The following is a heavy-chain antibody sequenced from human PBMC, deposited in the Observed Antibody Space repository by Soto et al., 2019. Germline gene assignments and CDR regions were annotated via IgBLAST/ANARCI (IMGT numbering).Heavy chain of an antibody. CDR1: GGSISSGGYY. J-gene: IGHJ4*02. CDR2: IYYSGST. D-gene: IGHD2-15*01. V-gene: IGHV4-31*03. CDR3: ARGRYCSGGSCYSEPFDY. Sequence: QVQLQESGPGLVKPSQTLSLTCTVSGGSISSGGYYWSWIRQHPGKGLEWIEYIYYSGSTYYNPSLMSRVTISVDTSKNQFSLKLSSVTAADTAVYYCARGRYCSGGSCYSEPFDYWGQGTLVTVSS.